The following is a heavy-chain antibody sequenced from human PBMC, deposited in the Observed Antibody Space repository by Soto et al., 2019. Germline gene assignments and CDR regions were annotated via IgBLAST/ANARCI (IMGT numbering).Heavy chain of an antibody. Sequence: EVQLLESGGGLVQPGGSLSLSCAASGFTFSSYAMRWVRQAPGKGLEWVSAIRGSGDSTYYADSVKGRFTISRDNSKNTLYLQMNSLRAEDTAVYYCANQQTPYSRELSDYWGQGTLVTVSS. CDR1: GFTFSSYA. J-gene: IGHJ4*02. CDR2: IRGSGDST. V-gene: IGHV3-23*01. D-gene: IGHD6-13*01. CDR3: ANQQTPYSRELSDY.